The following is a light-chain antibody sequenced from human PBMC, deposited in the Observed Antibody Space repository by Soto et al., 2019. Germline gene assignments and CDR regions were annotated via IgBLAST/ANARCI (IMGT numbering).Light chain of an antibody. J-gene: IGKJ2*01. CDR1: QDIGKF. V-gene: IGKV1-33*01. CDR3: QHYDILPGYT. CDR2: DAS. Sequence: DIHMTQSPSSLSASVGDRVTITCLASQDIGKFLNWYQQKPGKAPKLLIHDASTLEKGVPSRFSGSGSGTDFTFTISSLQPEDIASYYCQHYDILPGYTFGQGTKLEIK.